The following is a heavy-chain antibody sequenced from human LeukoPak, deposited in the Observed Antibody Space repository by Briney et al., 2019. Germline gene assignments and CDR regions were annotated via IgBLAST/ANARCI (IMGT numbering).Heavy chain of an antibody. V-gene: IGHV1-46*01. D-gene: IGHD6-6*01. CDR1: GYTFTSYY. J-gene: IGHJ4*02. CDR2: INPSGGST. Sequence: ASVKVSCKASGYTFTSYYMHWVRQAPGQGLEWMGIINPSGGSTSYAQKSQGRVTMTRDMSTSTVYMELSSLRSEDTAVYYCGRAVGSSALGRWGQGTLVTVSS. CDR3: GRAVGSSALGR.